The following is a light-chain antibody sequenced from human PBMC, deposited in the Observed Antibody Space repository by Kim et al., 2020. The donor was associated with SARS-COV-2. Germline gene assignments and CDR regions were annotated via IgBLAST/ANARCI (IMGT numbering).Light chain of an antibody. CDR3: QSYDI. Sequence: NFMLTQPHSVSESPGKTVTISCTRSSGSIVINYVQWYQQRPGSAPTTVIYEDDQRPSGVPDRFSGSIARSSNSASLTSSGLKTEDEADYYCQSYDIFGGGTQLTVL. CDR1: SGSIVINY. CDR2: EDD. V-gene: IGLV6-57*03. J-gene: IGLJ2*01.